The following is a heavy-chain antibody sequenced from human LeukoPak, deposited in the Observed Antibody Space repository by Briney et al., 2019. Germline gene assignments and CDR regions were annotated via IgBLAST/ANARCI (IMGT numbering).Heavy chain of an antibody. D-gene: IGHD4-11*01. CDR3: TGHHQAYSRTY. CDR2: ISTDASST. CDR1: GFTFSGYW. V-gene: IGHV3-74*01. J-gene: IGHJ4*02. Sequence: PGGSLRLSCAGSGFTFSGYWMHWVRQAPGKGLVWVSRISTDASSTTYADSVKGRFTISRDNAKGTLYLQMSSLRAEDTAVYYCTGHHQAYSRTYWGQGTLVTVSS.